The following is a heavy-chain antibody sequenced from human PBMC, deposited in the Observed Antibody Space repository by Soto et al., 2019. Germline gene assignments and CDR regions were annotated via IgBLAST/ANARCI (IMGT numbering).Heavy chain of an antibody. Sequence: AETRSLTCAVSGGSISSSNCWSWFRQPPGKGLEWIGEIYHSGSTNYNPSLKSRVTISVDKSKNQFSLKLSSVTAADTAVYYCARSTNGVCLDYWAQRNPVPVSS. CDR2: IYHSGST. J-gene: IGHJ4*02. CDR3: ARSTNGVCLDY. CDR1: GGSISSSNC. V-gene: IGHV4-4*02. D-gene: IGHD2-8*01.